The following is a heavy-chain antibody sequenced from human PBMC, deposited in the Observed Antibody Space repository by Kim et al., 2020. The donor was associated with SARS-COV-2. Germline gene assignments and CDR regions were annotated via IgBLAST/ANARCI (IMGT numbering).Heavy chain of an antibody. CDR3: ASGPMVREYYYYYAMDV. Sequence: GGSLRLSCAASGFTFSSYAMHWVRQAPGKGLEWVAVISYDGSNKYYADSVKGRFTISRDNSKNTLYLQMNSLRAEDTAVYYCASGPMVREYYYYYAMDV. J-gene: IGHJ6*01. D-gene: IGHD3-10*01. CDR1: GFTFSSYA. V-gene: IGHV3-30-3*01. CDR2: ISYDGSNK.